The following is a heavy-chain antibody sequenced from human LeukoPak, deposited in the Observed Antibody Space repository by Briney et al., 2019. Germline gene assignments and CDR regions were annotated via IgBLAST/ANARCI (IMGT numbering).Heavy chain of an antibody. Sequence: GRSLRLSCAASGFTFDDYAMHWVRQAPGKGLEWVSGISWNSGSIGYADSVKGRFTISRDNAKNSLYLQMNSLRAEDTALYYCAKGHIWSGILSQSYYYYYGMDVWGQGTTVTVSS. V-gene: IGHV3-9*01. CDR2: ISWNSGSI. CDR1: GFTFDDYA. J-gene: IGHJ6*02. CDR3: AKGHIWSGILSQSYYYYYGMDV. D-gene: IGHD3-3*02.